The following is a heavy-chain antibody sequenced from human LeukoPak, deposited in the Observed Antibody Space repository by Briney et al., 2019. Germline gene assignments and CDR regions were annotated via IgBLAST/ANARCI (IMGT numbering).Heavy chain of an antibody. D-gene: IGHD6-13*01. J-gene: IGHJ4*02. CDR1: GFSLCTSGMC. CDR3: ARSPSYSSSFDY. V-gene: IGHV2-70*11. CDR2: IDWDDDK. Sequence: SGPTLANPTQTLTLTCTFSGFSLCTSGMCVSWIRQPPGKALEWLARIDWDDDKYYSTSLKTRLTISKDTSKNQVVLAVTNMDPLDTATYYCARSPSYSSSFDYWGQGTLVTVSS.